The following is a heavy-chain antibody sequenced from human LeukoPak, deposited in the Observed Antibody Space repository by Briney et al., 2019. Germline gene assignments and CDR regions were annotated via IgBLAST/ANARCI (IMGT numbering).Heavy chain of an antibody. Sequence: PAVSLRLSCAASGFTFSSYAMSWVRQAPGKGLEWVSAISCSGGSTYYSDSLKGRLIISRDNSNNTLYLQMNSLRAEDTAVYYCAKALPGTLNGFDYWGRGTLVTVSS. D-gene: IGHD6-13*01. CDR2: ISCSGGST. CDR1: GFTFSSYA. CDR3: AKALPGTLNGFDY. J-gene: IGHJ4*02. V-gene: IGHV3-23*01.